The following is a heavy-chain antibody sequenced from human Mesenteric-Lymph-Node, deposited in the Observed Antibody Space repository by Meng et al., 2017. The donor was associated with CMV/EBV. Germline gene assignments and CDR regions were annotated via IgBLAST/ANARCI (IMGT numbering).Heavy chain of an antibody. CDR1: SGNRAA. CDR2: TYYRSKWYN. D-gene: IGHD3-10*01. Sequence: SGNRAAWNWIRQSPSRGLEWLGKTYYRSKWYNDYAVSVKSRITITPDTSKNQFSLQLNSVTPEDTAVYYCARNVLLWFGELSDNWFDPWGQGTLVTVSS. J-gene: IGHJ5*02. CDR3: ARNVLLWFGELSDNWFDP. V-gene: IGHV6-1*01.